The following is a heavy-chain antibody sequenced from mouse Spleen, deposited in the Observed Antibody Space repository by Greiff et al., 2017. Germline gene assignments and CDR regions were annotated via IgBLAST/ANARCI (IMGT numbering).Heavy chain of an antibody. V-gene: IGHV3-8*02. CDR3: ARSNGYDEGWYFDV. J-gene: IGHJ1*01. D-gene: IGHD2-2*01. CDR2: ISYSGST. Sequence: VQLKQSGPSLVKPSQTLSLTCSVTGDSITSGYWNWIRKFPGNKLEYMGYISYSGSTYYNPSLKSRISITRDTSKNQYYLQLNSVTTEDTATYYCARSNGYDEGWYFDVWGAGTTVTVSS. CDR1: GDSITSGY.